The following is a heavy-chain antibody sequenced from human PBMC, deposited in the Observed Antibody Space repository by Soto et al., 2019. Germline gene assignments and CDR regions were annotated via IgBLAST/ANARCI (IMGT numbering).Heavy chain of an antibody. CDR1: GFTVSSNY. Sequence: EVQLVESGGCLVQPGGYLRLSCAASGFTVSSNYMSWVRKAPGKGLEWVEVSYSGGSTYYGDSVKGRFTISRDNTKNTVDLQINGLRAQNKAVYHCARDRYDYASRPLNWYFDLCGRRTLVSDSS. CDR2: SYSGGST. D-gene: IGHD3-22*01. V-gene: IGHV3-66*01. CDR3: ARDRYDYASRPLNWYFDL. J-gene: IGHJ2*01.